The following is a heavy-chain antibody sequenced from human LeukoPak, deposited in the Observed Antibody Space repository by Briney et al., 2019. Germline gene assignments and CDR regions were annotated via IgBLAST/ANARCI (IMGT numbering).Heavy chain of an antibody. D-gene: IGHD2-15*01. V-gene: IGHV4-34*01. CDR2: INHSGST. Sequence: SETLSLTCAVYGGSFSGYYWSWIRQPPGNGLEWIGEINHSGSTNYNPSLKSRVTISVDTSKNQFSLKLSSVTAADTAVYYCATVVVAASNWFDPWGQGTLVTVSS. J-gene: IGHJ5*02. CDR3: ATVVVAASNWFDP. CDR1: GGSFSGYY.